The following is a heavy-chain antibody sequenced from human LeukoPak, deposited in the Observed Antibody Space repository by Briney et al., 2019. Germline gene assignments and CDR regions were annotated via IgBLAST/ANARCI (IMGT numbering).Heavy chain of an antibody. J-gene: IGHJ5*02. CDR2: INHSGST. CDR3: ARGLSRAYYYGSGSYANWFDP. CDR1: VGSFSGYY. D-gene: IGHD3-10*01. V-gene: IGHV4-34*01. Sequence: PSETLSLTCAVYVGSFSGYYWSWIRQPPGKGLEWIGEINHSGSTNYNPSLKSRVTISVDTSKNQFSLKLSSVTAADTAVYYCARGLSRAYYYGSGSYANWFDPWGQGTLVTVSS.